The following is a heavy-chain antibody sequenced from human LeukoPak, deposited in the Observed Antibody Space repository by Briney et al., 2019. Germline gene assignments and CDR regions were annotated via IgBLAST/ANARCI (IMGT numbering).Heavy chain of an antibody. CDR2: IKSRADGGTP. D-gene: IGHD3-10*01. CDR3: ARQELFVAFDI. V-gene: IGHV3-15*01. J-gene: IGHJ3*02. CDR1: GFTFSDAW. Sequence: PGGSLRLSCAASGFTFSDAWMIWVREAPGKGLEWGGRIKSRADGGTPDYAAPVTGRFTISRDGSNGTLFLQLNSLTTEHTAVYYCARQELFVAFDIWGQGKMVIVSS.